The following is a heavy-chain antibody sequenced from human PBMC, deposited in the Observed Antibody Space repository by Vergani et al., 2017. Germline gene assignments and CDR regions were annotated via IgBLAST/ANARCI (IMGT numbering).Heavy chain of an antibody. J-gene: IGHJ4*02. CDR2: ISYDGDRR. V-gene: IGHV3-30*18. D-gene: IGHD4-11*01. CDR1: GFSFRGHG. CDR3: AKDLSYSTAWPNFDS. Sequence: QVHLVESGGGVVQPGRSLTLSCVASGFSFRGHGMHWVRQAPGKGLEWVAMISYDGDRRDYGDFAKGRFTISRDSSKTVYLQMNSLRVEDTAMYFCAKDLSYSTAWPNFDSLGQGTLVTVSS.